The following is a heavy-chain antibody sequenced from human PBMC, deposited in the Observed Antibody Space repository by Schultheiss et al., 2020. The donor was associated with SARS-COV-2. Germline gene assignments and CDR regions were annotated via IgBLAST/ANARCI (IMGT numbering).Heavy chain of an antibody. CDR3: ARGPIAVAGTGPPG. CDR2: IYYSGST. Sequence: SETLSLTCAVYGGSFSGYYWGWIRQPPGKGLEWIGSIYYSGSTYYNPSLKSRVTISVDTSKNQFSLKLSSVTAADTAVYYCARGPIAVAGTGPPGWGQGTTVTVSS. V-gene: IGHV4-34*01. J-gene: IGHJ6*02. CDR1: GGSFSGYY. D-gene: IGHD6-19*01.